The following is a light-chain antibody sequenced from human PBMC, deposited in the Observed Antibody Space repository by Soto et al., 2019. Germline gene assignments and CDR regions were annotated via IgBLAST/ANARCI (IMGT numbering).Light chain of an antibody. Sequence: EIVLTQSPGILSLSPGARATLSGRASQTVAYTSLAWYQQRPGQAPRLLIYGTSTRATGTPDRFIGSGSGTAFTLTISRLEPEDFAVYYCQQYVTTPRTFGQGTKVE. V-gene: IGKV3-20*01. J-gene: IGKJ1*01. CDR3: QQYVTTPRT. CDR1: QTVAYTS. CDR2: GTS.